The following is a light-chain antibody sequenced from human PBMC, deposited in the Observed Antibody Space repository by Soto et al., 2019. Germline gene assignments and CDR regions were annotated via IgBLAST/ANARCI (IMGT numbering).Light chain of an antibody. Sequence: QSALTQPPSLSGSPGQWITISCTGTSNNVGGYNHVSWYQQPPGKAPKLIIYDVTNRPSGVSNRFSGSKSGNTASLTVCGLQAEDEADYYCSSFTSRSTLVVFGGGTRLTVL. CDR1: SNNVGGYNH. CDR2: DVT. V-gene: IGLV2-14*03. J-gene: IGLJ3*02. CDR3: SSFTSRSTLVV.